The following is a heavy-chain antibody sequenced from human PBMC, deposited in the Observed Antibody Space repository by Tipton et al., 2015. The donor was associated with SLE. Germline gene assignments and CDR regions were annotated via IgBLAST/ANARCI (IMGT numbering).Heavy chain of an antibody. J-gene: IGHJ4*02. CDR3: ARAFIVDFWSGCLFDQ. CDR2: IKQDGSEK. CDR1: GFTFSSYW. V-gene: IGHV3-7*01. D-gene: IGHD3-3*01. Sequence: GSLRLSCAASGFTFSSYWMSWVRQAPGKGLEWVANIKQDGSEKYYADSVKGRFSISRDNSENTLYLQMNSLRPDDTAVYYCARAFIVDFWSGCLFDQWGQGTLVTVSS.